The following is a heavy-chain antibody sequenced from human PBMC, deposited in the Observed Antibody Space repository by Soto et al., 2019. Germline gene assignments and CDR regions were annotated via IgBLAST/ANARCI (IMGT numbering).Heavy chain of an antibody. D-gene: IGHD3-16*01. CDR2: ISSSSSYI. CDR1: GFTFSSYS. Sequence: GGSLRLSCAASGFTFSSYSMNWVRQAPGKGLEWVSSISSSSSYIYYADSVKGRFTISRDNAKNSLYLQMNSLRAEDTAVYYCARGFGDYYMDVWGKGTTVTVSS. J-gene: IGHJ6*03. CDR3: ARGFGDYYMDV. V-gene: IGHV3-21*01.